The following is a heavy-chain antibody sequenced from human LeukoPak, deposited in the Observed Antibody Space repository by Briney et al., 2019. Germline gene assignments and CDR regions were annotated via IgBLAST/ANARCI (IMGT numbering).Heavy chain of an antibody. D-gene: IGHD3-22*01. V-gene: IGHV3-23*01. CDR3: AKDARPTYDSSGYYPLPLDY. CDR1: GFTFSSYA. Sequence: GGSLRLSCAASGFTFSSYAMSWVRQAPGKGLEWVSAISGSGGSTYYADSVKGRFTISRDNSKNTLYLQMNSLRAEDTAVYYCAKDARPTYDSSGYYPLPLDYWGQGTLVTVSS. J-gene: IGHJ4*02. CDR2: ISGSGGST.